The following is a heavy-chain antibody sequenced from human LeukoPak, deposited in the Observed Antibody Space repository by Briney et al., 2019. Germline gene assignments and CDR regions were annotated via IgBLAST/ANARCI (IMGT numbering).Heavy chain of an antibody. V-gene: IGHV3-48*04. Sequence: GGSLRLFCAASGFTFSSYSMNWVRQAPGKGLEWVSYISSSSSTIYYADSVKGRFTISRDNAKNSLYLQMNSLRAEDTAVYYCARDRGSLPFDYWGQGTLVTVSS. CDR2: ISSSSSTI. CDR3: ARDRGSLPFDY. CDR1: GFTFSSYS. J-gene: IGHJ4*02.